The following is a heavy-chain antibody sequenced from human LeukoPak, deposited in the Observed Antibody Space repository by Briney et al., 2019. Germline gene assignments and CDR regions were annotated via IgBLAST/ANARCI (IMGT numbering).Heavy chain of an antibody. CDR1: GYTFNNYF. CDR3: ARGQGMYC. Sequence: ASVKVSCTASGYTFNNYFISWVRQAPGRGLEWVGWISPHSHTTHYAPKVQGRVTMTTDTSTTTASMELRSLRSDDTAVYVCARGQGMYCWGQGTPVTVSS. CDR2: ISPHSHTT. J-gene: IGHJ4*02. V-gene: IGHV1-18*01.